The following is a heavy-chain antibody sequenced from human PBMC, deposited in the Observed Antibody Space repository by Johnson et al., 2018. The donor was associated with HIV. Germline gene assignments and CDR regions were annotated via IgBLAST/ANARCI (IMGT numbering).Heavy chain of an antibody. Sequence: VQLVESGGGVVQPGRSLRLSCAASGFTVSSNYMSWVRQAPGKGLEWVSVIYSGGSTYYADSVKGRFTISRDNSKNTLYLQMNSLRAEDTAVYYCAKEGRYGAFPLWFDIWGQGTMVTVSS. CDR2: IYSGGST. J-gene: IGHJ3*02. CDR1: GFTVSSNY. CDR3: AKEGRYGAFPLWFDI. V-gene: IGHV3-66*01. D-gene: IGHD1-14*01.